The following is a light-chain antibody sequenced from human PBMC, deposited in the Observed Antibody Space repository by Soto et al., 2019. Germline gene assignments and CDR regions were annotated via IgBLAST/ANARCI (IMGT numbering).Light chain of an antibody. J-gene: IGKJ1*01. V-gene: IGKV1-39*01. CDR3: QQSYSGPWT. CDR2: TAS. Sequence: EIQMTQSPSSLSASVGDRVTITCRASQYISTYLNWYQQKPGKPPNLLIYTASSLQSGVPSRFSGSGSGTDFTLTISSLQPDDFATYYCQQSYSGPWTFGQGTKVEIK. CDR1: QYISTY.